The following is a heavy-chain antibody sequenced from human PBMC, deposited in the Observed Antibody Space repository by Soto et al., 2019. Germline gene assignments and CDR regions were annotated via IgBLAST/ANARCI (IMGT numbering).Heavy chain of an antibody. CDR3: VRESTWLRHYDS. V-gene: IGHV3-7*01. CDR1: GFTFSDSW. J-gene: IGHJ4*02. Sequence: EVRLVESGGALVQPGGSLRLSSAASGFTFSDSWMGWVRQAPGKGLEWVANIKQDGSQTPYQPSLRGRFVISRDNTLKTLYLHMSNLRAEDTAVYYCVRESTWLRHYDSWGQGTVVTVSS. D-gene: IGHD5-18*01. CDR2: IKQDGSQT.